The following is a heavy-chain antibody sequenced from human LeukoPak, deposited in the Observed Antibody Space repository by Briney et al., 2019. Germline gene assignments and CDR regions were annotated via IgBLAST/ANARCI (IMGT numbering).Heavy chain of an antibody. J-gene: IGHJ4*02. CDR1: GFTFSSYG. Sequence: GGSLRLSCAASGFTFSSYGMSWVRQAPGKGLEWVSYISTTSSTIYYADSVKGRLTISRDNAQNSLYLQMNSLRDEDTAVYYCARYCTSGSCYSDHWGQGTLVTVSS. CDR2: ISTTSSTI. D-gene: IGHD2-15*01. CDR3: ARYCTSGSCYSDH. V-gene: IGHV3-48*02.